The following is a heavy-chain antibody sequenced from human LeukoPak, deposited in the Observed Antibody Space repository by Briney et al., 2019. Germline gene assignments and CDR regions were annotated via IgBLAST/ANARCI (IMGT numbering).Heavy chain of an antibody. J-gene: IGHJ4*01. CDR3: TRGGRNTSYYWYY. CDR1: ELTLSNYC. Sequence: PGGSLRLSCAASELTLSNYCMTWVRQGPGKGLEWVATIKRDGTETYYVDSVRGRFTISRDNAENSVYLRMNSLRDEDTAVYYCTRGGRNTSYYWYYWGHGTLVTVSS. D-gene: IGHD1-26*01. V-gene: IGHV3-7*01. CDR2: IKRDGTET.